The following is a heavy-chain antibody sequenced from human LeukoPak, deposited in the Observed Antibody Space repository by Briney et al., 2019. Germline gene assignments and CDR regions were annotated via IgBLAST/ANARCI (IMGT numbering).Heavy chain of an antibody. D-gene: IGHD2-2*01. CDR2: IIPIFGTA. Sequence: SVKVSCKASGGTFSSYAISWVRQAPGQGLEWMGGIIPIFGTANYAQKFQGRVTITADESTSTAYMELSSLRSEDTAVYYCARRDYCSSTSCYVGYGMDVWGQGTTVTVSS. V-gene: IGHV1-69*13. J-gene: IGHJ6*02. CDR1: GGTFSSYA. CDR3: ARRDYCSSTSCYVGYGMDV.